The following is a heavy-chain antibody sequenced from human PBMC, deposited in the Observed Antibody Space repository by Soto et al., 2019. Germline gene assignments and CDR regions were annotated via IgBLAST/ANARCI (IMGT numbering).Heavy chain of an antibody. Sequence: PGGSLRLSCAASGFTFSSYAMSWVCQAPGKGLEWVSAISGSGGSTYYADSVKGRFTISRDNSKNTLYLQMNSLRAEDTAVYYCAKGGTVITIFGVVIHNREIKYFDYWGQGTLVTVSS. V-gene: IGHV3-23*01. D-gene: IGHD3-3*01. CDR2: ISGSGGST. J-gene: IGHJ4*02. CDR1: GFTFSSYA. CDR3: AKGGTVITIFGVVIHNREIKYFDY.